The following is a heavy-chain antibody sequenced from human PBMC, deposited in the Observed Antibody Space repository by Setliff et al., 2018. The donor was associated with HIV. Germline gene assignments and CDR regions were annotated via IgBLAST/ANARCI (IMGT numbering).Heavy chain of an antibody. CDR1: GGTFSSYT. CDR3: ARVDSESYRFGY. Sequence: ASVKVSCKASGGTFSSYTISWVRQAPGQGLEWMGRIIPILGIANYAQKFQGRVTITADKSTSTAYMELSSLRSEDTAVYYCARVDSESYRFGYWGQGTLVTVSS. CDR2: IIPILGIA. D-gene: IGHD1-26*01. V-gene: IGHV1-69*02. J-gene: IGHJ4*02.